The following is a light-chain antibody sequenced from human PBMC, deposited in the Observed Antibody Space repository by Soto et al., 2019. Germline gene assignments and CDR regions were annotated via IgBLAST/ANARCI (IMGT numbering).Light chain of an antibody. Sequence: DIQMTQSPSSLSASVGDTVTITCRASQSISSYLNWYQQKPGKAPKVLIHAASSLQSGVPSRFSGSGSWTDFTFTISSLQPEDFSTYYCQQSYTTPSWTFGQGTKVEIK. V-gene: IGKV1-39*01. CDR3: QQSYTTPSWT. CDR2: AAS. J-gene: IGKJ1*01. CDR1: QSISSY.